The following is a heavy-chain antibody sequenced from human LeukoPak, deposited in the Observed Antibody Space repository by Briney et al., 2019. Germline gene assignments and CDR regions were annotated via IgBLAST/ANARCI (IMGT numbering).Heavy chain of an antibody. CDR3: ARDLGVEVATIYHDAFDI. CDR1: GYTFTSYA. Sequence: ASVKVSCKASGYTFTSYAINWVRQAPGQGLEWMGWINTNTGNPTYAQGFTGRFVFSLDTSVSTAYLQISSLKAEDTAVYYCARDLGVEVATIYHDAFDIWGQGTMATVSS. J-gene: IGHJ3*02. D-gene: IGHD5-24*01. CDR2: INTNTGNP. V-gene: IGHV7-4-1*02.